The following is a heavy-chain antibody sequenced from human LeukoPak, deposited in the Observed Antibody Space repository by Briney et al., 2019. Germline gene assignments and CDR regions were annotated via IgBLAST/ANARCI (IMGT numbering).Heavy chain of an antibody. Sequence: KASETLSLTCTVSGGSISSTNYYWGWIRQPPGKGLEWIGSIHYSVSTYYNPSLKSRVTISVDTSKNQFSLRLTSVTAADTAVYYCARRTSSGGYFDYWGQGTLVTVSS. CDR1: GGSISSTNYY. D-gene: IGHD2-2*01. V-gene: IGHV4-39*01. CDR3: ARRTSSGGYFDY. J-gene: IGHJ4*02. CDR2: IHYSVST.